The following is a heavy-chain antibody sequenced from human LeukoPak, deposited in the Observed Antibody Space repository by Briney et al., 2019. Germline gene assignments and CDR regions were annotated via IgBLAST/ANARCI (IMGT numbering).Heavy chain of an antibody. Sequence: GGSLRLSGAASGFTFSSYGMHWVRQAPGKGLEWVAFIRYDGSNKYYADSVKGRFTISRDNSKNTLYLQMNSLRAEDTAVYYCAKDRIQFYYYYMDVWGKGTTVTVSS. CDR1: GFTFSSYG. CDR2: IRYDGSNK. J-gene: IGHJ6*03. CDR3: AKDRIQFYYYYMDV. V-gene: IGHV3-30*02. D-gene: IGHD5-18*01.